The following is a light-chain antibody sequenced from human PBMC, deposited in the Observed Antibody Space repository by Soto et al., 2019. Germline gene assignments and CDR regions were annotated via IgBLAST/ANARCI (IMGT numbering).Light chain of an antibody. CDR1: QXVLSNSNNMNY. CDR3: QQYYRTPSIT. J-gene: IGKJ5*01. CDR2: WAS. V-gene: IGKV4-1*01. Sequence: DLVLTQSPDSLAVSLGERATINXXSSQXVLSNSNNMNYLAWYQQKPGQPPKLXXYWASTRESGGPDRFSGSGSGTDVTLTISSLQAEDVAVYYCQQYYRTPSITCGQGTRLEI.